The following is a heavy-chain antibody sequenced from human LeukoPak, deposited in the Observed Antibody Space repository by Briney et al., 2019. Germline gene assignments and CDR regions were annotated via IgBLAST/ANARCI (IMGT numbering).Heavy chain of an antibody. CDR3: ARQLGNWFDP. CDR1: GYSITSYW. Sequence: GESLKISCKGSGYSITSYWLGWVRQMPGKGLEWMGINYPCDSDTRYSPSFQGQVTISADKSISTAYLQWSSLKAPDTAMYYCARQLGNWFDPWGQGTLVTVSS. D-gene: IGHD7-27*01. V-gene: IGHV5-51*01. J-gene: IGHJ5*02. CDR2: NYPCDSDT.